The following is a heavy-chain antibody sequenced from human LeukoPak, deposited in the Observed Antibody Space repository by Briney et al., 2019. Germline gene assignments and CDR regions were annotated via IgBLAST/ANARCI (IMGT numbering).Heavy chain of an antibody. J-gene: IGHJ5*02. CDR2: IIPMFGTT. CDR3: ARVGYCSSTSCARVTWFDP. D-gene: IGHD2-2*03. V-gene: IGHV1-69*13. CDR1: GGTFSGYA. Sequence: ASVKVSCKASGGTFSGYAISWVRQAPGQGLEWMGGIIPMFGTTNYAQKFQGRVTSIADESTSTAYMELSSLRSDDTAVYYCARVGYCSSTSCARVTWFDPWGQGTLVTVSS.